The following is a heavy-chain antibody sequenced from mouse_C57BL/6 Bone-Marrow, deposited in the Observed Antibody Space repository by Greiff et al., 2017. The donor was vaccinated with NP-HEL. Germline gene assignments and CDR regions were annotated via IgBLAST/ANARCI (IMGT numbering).Heavy chain of an antibody. J-gene: IGHJ1*03. V-gene: IGHV5-15*01. Sequence: DVQLVESGGGLVQPGGSLKLSCAASGFTFSDYGMAWVRQAPRKGPEWVAFISNLAYSIYYADTVTGRFTISRENAKNTLYLEMSSLRSEDTAMYYCARLGDWYFDVWGTGTTVTVSS. CDR3: ARLGDWYFDV. CDR1: GFTFSDYG. CDR2: ISNLAYSI.